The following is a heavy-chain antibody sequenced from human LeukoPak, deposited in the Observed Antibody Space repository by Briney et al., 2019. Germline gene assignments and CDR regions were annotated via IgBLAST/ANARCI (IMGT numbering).Heavy chain of an antibody. CDR1: GGSISSGGYY. J-gene: IGHJ4*02. D-gene: IGHD4-17*01. V-gene: IGHV4-39*07. CDR3: ARGDRTVTATNFDY. CDR2: INHSGST. Sequence: PSETLSLTCTVSGGSISSGGYYWSWIRQPPGKGLEWIGEINHSGSTNYNPSLKSRVTISVDTSKNQFSLKLSSVTAADTAVYYCARGDRTVTATNFDYWGQGTLVTVSS.